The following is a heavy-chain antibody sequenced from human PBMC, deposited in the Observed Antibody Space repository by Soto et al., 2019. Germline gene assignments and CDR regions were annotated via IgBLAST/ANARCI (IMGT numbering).Heavy chain of an antibody. V-gene: IGHV4-31*03. CDR3: ARDRLMATAGTARHYFGLDV. CDR1: GGSIRSGGYY. D-gene: IGHD5-18*01. J-gene: IGHJ6*02. CDR2: IYYSGNT. Sequence: QVQLQESGPGLVKPSQTLSLTCTVSGGSIRSGGYYWSWVRQYPRRGLEWIGNIYYSGNTYYNPSLKSRLTISVDTSKNQFSLNLSSVTAADTAVYYCARDRLMATAGTARHYFGLDVWGQGTTVTVSS.